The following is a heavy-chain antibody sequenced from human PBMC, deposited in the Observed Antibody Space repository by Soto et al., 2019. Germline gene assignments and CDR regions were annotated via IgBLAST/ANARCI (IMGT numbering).Heavy chain of an antibody. D-gene: IGHD6-13*01. CDR1: GGSFSGYY. CDR2: IKHRGST. J-gene: IGHJ4*02. CDR3: ARLYGSRGPFDY. V-gene: IGHV4-34*01. Sequence: QVQLQQWGAGLLKPSETLSLTCAVYGGSFSGYYWSWIRQPPGKGLEWIGEIKHRGSTNYNPSLKSRVTISGDTSKNQFSLKLSSVTAADTAVYYCARLYGSRGPFDYWGQGTLVTVSS.